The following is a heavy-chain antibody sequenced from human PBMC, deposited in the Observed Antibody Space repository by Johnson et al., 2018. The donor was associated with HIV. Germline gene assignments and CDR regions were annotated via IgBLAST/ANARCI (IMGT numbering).Heavy chain of an antibody. Sequence: QVQLVESGGGVVQPGRSLRLSCAAFGFTFSSYGIHWVRQAPGKGLEWVSIITGSGGSTYYADSVKGRFTISRDNSKNTLYLQMNSLRTEDTAVYYCARGRGGTGHGALDIWGQGTMVTVSS. CDR3: ARGRGGTGHGALDI. V-gene: IGHV3-NL1*01. CDR2: ITGSGGST. CDR1: GFTFSSYG. J-gene: IGHJ3*02.